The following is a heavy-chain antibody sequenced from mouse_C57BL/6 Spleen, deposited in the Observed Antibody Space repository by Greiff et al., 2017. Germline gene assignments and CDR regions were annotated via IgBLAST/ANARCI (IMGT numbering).Heavy chain of an antibody. D-gene: IGHD2-5*01. CDR2: IYPGSGST. J-gene: IGHJ1*03. CDR3: AEYYSNYGYFDV. V-gene: IGHV1-55*01. Sequence: VQLQQPGAELVKPGASVKMSCKASGYTFTSYWITWVKQRPGQGLEWIGDIYPGSGSTNYNEKFKSKATLTVDTSSSTAYMQLSSRTSEDSAVYYCAEYYSNYGYFDVGGTGTTVTVAS. CDR1: GYTFTSYW.